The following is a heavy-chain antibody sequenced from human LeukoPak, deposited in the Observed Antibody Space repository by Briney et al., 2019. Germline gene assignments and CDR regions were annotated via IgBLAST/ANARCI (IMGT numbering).Heavy chain of an antibody. V-gene: IGHV4-4*02. CDR1: GGSISGSNW. CDR2: IYHSGST. Sequence: SETLSLTCAVSGGSISGSNWWSWVRQPPGKGLEWIGEIYHSGSTNYNPSLKSRVTISVDKSKNQFSLKLSSVTAADTAVYYCARDHSGYSSSWYYFDYWGQGTLVTVSS. J-gene: IGHJ4*02. CDR3: ARDHSGYSSSWYYFDY. D-gene: IGHD6-13*01.